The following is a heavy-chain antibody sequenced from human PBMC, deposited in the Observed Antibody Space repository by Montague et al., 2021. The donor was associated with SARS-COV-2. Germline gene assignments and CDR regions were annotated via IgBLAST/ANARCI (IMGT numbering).Heavy chain of an antibody. CDR1: GFSLSTSGMC. V-gene: IGHV2-70*01. Sequence: PELVTPTQTLTLTCTFSGFSLSTSGMCVSWIRQPPGKALEWLALXDWDDDKYYSTSLKTRLTISKDTSKNRVVLTMTNMDPVDTATYYCARIWGATRGDAFDIWGQGTMVTVSS. CDR2: XDWDDDK. J-gene: IGHJ3*02. CDR3: ARIWGATRGDAFDI. D-gene: IGHD1-26*01.